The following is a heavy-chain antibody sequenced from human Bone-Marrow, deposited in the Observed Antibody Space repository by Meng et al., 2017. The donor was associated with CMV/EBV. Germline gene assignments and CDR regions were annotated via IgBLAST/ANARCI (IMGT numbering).Heavy chain of an antibody. Sequence: QLQLVQSGAEVKKPGAPVKVSCKASGYTFTGYYMHWVRQAPGQGLEWMGWINPNSGDTNYAQKFQGRVTMTRDTSITTAYMELSRLRSDDTAVYFCARDVSYYDILTGYPDYWGQGPLVTVYS. CDR3: ARDVSYYDILTGYPDY. J-gene: IGHJ4*02. D-gene: IGHD3-9*01. V-gene: IGHV1-2*02. CDR1: GYTFTGYY. CDR2: INPNSGDT.